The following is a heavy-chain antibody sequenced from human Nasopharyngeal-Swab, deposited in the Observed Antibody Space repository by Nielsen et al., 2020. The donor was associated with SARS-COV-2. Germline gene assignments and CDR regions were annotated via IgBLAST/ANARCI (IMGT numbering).Heavy chain of an antibody. CDR1: EVSFSDSA. Sequence: GESLKISCAASEVSFSDSAIHWVRQAPGKGLEFVGRIRNKAKNYATTAVASVRGRFSISRDDSKNTAYLHMSGLKSEDTAVYYCTAHLAYVATAAWGQGVLVTVSS. CDR3: TAHLAYVATAA. D-gene: IGHD2-2*01. J-gene: IGHJ4*02. V-gene: IGHV3-73*01. CDR2: IRNKAKNYAT.